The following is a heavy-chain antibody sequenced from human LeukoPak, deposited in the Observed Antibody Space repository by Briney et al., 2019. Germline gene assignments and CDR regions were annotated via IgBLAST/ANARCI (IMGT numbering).Heavy chain of an antibody. Sequence: GGSLRLSCAASGVTFSSYGMHWVRQAPGKGLEWVAFIRYDGSNKYYADSVKGRFTISRDSSKNTLYLQMNSLRAEDTAVYYCAKDPRRGYSYGSGNWFDPWGQGTLVTVSS. V-gene: IGHV3-30*02. D-gene: IGHD5-18*01. CDR3: AKDPRRGYSYGSGNWFDP. J-gene: IGHJ5*02. CDR1: GVTFSSYG. CDR2: IRYDGSNK.